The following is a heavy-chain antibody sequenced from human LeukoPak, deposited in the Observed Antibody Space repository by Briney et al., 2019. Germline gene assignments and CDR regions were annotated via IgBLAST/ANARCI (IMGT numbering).Heavy chain of an antibody. CDR2: ISAYNGNT. J-gene: IGHJ4*02. V-gene: IGHV1-18*01. CDR1: GYTFTSYG. CDR3: ARDLGRVRYFDWSEFDY. D-gene: IGHD3-9*01. Sequence: WALVKVSCKASGYTFTSYGISWVRQAPGQGLEWMGWISAYNGNTNYAQKLQGRVTMTTDTSTSTAYMELRSLRSDDTAVYYCARDLGRVRYFDWSEFDYWGQGTLVTVSS.